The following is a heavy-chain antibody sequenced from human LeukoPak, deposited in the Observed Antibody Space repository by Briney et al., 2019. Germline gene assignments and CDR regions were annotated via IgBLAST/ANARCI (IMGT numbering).Heavy chain of an antibody. CDR1: GFNFKDYD. CDR3: ARSINYSNYPLDY. Sequence: GGSLRLSCAASGFNFKDYDMTWVRQAPGKGLEWVASISASGVSTNYADSVRGRFTISRDNSNRVVYLRMNSLRTEDTAVYYCARSINYSNYPLDYWGQGTRVIVSS. CDR2: ISASGVST. V-gene: IGHV3-23*01. J-gene: IGHJ4*02. D-gene: IGHD4-11*01.